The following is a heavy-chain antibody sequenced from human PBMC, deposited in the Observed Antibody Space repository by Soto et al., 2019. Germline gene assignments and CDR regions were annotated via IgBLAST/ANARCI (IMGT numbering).Heavy chain of an antibody. J-gene: IGHJ4*02. D-gene: IGHD3-10*01. CDR2: ISYSGATT. CDR1: GFIFSSYA. Sequence: GGSLRLSCAASGFIFSSYAMTWVRQAPGKGLEWVSSISYSGATTYYADSVKGQFSVSRDNSKNRLFLQMNSLRAEDTALYYCVKDPLRGYYFEYWGQGIPVTVSS. V-gene: IGHV3-23*01. CDR3: VKDPLRGYYFEY.